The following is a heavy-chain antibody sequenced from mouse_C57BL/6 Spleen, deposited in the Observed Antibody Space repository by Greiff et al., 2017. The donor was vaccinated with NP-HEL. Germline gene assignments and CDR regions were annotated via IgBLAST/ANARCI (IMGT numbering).Heavy chain of an antibody. CDR2: INPSNGGT. V-gene: IGHV1-53*01. J-gene: IGHJ3*01. Sequence: QVQLQQSGTELVKPGASVKLSCKASGYTFTSYWMHWVKQRPGQGLEWIGNINPSNGGTNYNEKFKSKVTLTVDKSSSTAYMQISSLTSEDSAVYYCARSRELLRQFAYWGQGTLVTVSA. CDR1: GYTFTSYW. CDR3: ARSRELLRQFAY. D-gene: IGHD1-2*01.